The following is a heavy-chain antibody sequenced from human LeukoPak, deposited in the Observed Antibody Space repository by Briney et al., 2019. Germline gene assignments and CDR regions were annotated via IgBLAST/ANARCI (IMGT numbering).Heavy chain of an antibody. Sequence: SETLSLTCTVSGGSISSYYWSWIRQPAGKGLEWIGRIYTSGSTNYNPSLKSRVTMSVDTSKNQFSLKLSSVTAADTAVYYCASGLTMIVVVITTGDAFDIWGQGTMVTVSS. CDR2: IYTSGST. V-gene: IGHV4-4*07. CDR3: ASGLTMIVVVITTGDAFDI. J-gene: IGHJ3*02. D-gene: IGHD3-22*01. CDR1: GGSISSYY.